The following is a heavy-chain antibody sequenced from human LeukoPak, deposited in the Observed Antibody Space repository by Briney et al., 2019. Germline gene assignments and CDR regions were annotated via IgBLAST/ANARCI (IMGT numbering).Heavy chain of an antibody. CDR3: ARGPSNLRPYYDFWSGDYYYYGMDV. CDR1: GYTFTSYG. Sequence: GASVKVSCTASGYTFTSYGISWVRQAPGQGLEWMGWISAYNGNTNYAQKLQGRVTMTTDTSTSTAYMELRSLRSDDTAVYYCARGPSNLRPYYDFWSGDYYYYGMDVWGQGTTVTVSS. J-gene: IGHJ6*02. CDR2: ISAYNGNT. D-gene: IGHD3-3*01. V-gene: IGHV1-18*01.